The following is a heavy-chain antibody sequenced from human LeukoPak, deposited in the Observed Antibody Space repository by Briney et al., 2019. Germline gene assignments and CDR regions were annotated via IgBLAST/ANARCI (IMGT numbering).Heavy chain of an antibody. CDR1: GFTFSSYA. D-gene: IGHD5-12*01. V-gene: IGHV3-64*01. CDR3: ARGPRGYSGYGYYFDY. CDR2: ISSNGGST. J-gene: IGHJ4*02. Sequence: GGSLRLSCAASGFTFSSYAMHWVRQAPGKGLEYVSAISSNGGSTYYANSVKGRFTISRDNSKNTLYLQMGSLRAEDMAVYYCARGPRGYSGYGYYFDYWGQGTLVTVSS.